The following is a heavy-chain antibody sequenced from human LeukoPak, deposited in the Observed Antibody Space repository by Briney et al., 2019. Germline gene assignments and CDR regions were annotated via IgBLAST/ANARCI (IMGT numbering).Heavy chain of an antibody. CDR2: INYNGAIT. J-gene: IGHJ4*02. V-gene: IGHV3-20*04. Sequence: SGGSLRLSCAPSGFTFVDYGLSWVRRAPGKGLEWLCAINYNGAITDYADSVKGRFTISRDNAKNTLFLQMNSLRAEDTAVYYCARDLSFSPDHWGQGTLVTVSS. CDR1: GFTFVDYG. CDR3: ARDLSFSPDH.